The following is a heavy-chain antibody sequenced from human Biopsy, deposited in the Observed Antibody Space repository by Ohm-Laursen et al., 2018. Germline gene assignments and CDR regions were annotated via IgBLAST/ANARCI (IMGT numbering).Heavy chain of an antibody. J-gene: IGHJ6*02. Sequence: SLRLSCTASKFTVRTNSMSWVRLAPGKGLEWVSYITSGGSTTDYADSVKGRFTISRDNAKSSLFLQMNSLRAEDTAVYYCARDVEGFYSYAMDVWGQGATVTVSS. D-gene: IGHD5-24*01. CDR1: KFTVRTNS. V-gene: IGHV3-11*01. CDR2: ITSGGSTT. CDR3: ARDVEGFYSYAMDV.